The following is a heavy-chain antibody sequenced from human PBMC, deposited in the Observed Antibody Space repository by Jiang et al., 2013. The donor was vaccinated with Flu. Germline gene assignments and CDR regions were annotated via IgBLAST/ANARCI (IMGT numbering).Heavy chain of an antibody. CDR3: ARGLRSDYGDYGAFDI. D-gene: IGHD4-17*01. J-gene: IGHJ3*02. CDR2: INHSGST. V-gene: IGHV4-34*01. CDR1: GGSFSGYY. Sequence: TLSLTCAVYGGSFSGYYWSWIRQPPGKGLEWIGEINHSGSTNYNPSLKSRVTISVDTSKNQFSLKLSSVTAADTAVYYCARGLRSDYGDYGAFDIWGQGTMVTVSS.